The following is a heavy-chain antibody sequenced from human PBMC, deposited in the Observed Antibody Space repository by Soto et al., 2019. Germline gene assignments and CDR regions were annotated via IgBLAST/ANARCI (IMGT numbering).Heavy chain of an antibody. V-gene: IGHV5-51*01. CDR2: IYPGDSDT. Sequence: GESLKMSCKGSGYSFTSYWIGWVRQMPGKGLEWMGIIYPGDSDTRYSPSFQGQVTISADKSISTAYLQWSSLKASDTAMYYCASHDYGDYDYYYYGMDVWGQGTTVTVSS. CDR3: ASHDYGDYDYYYYGMDV. D-gene: IGHD4-17*01. CDR1: GYSFTSYW. J-gene: IGHJ6*02.